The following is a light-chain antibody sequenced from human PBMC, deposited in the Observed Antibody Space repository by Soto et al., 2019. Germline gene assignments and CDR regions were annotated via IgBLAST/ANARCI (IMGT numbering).Light chain of an antibody. CDR1: QSVSTS. CDR3: QQTFNNRLS. CDR2: HSS. Sequence: DIQMTQSPSSLSASVGARVTITCRASQSVSTSVNWYQQLGGKAPKLLIQHSSTLQSGLPSRVSGSGSVTDFTLTISSLQPEDCATYYCQQTFNNRLSFCGGTKVEIK. V-gene: IGKV1-39*01. J-gene: IGKJ4*01.